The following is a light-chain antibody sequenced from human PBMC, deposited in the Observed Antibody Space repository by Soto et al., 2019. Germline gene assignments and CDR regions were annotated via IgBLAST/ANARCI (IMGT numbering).Light chain of an antibody. CDR2: WAS. CDR3: QKYYSTRT. Sequence: DIVMTQSPDSLAVSLGERATINCKSSQSVLYSSNNKNYLAWYQQKPGQPPKLLIYWASTRESGVPDRFSGSGSVTDFTLTISSLQAEDVAVYYCQKYYSTRTFGQGTKVEIK. CDR1: QSVLYSSNNKNY. J-gene: IGKJ1*01. V-gene: IGKV4-1*01.